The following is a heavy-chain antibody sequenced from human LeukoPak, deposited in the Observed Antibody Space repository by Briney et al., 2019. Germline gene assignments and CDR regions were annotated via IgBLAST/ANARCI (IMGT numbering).Heavy chain of an antibody. V-gene: IGHV3-30-3*01. J-gene: IGHJ4*02. Sequence: GGSLRLSCAASGFTFTAHLMHWIRQAPGKGLEWVALMTSDGNATYYADSVKGRFTISRDNSKNTLYLHMDSLRAEDTAVYYCVRESEDFFDDSASVYYWGQGTLV. CDR1: GFTFTAHL. D-gene: IGHD3-22*01. CDR3: VRESEDFFDDSASVYY. CDR2: MTSDGNAT.